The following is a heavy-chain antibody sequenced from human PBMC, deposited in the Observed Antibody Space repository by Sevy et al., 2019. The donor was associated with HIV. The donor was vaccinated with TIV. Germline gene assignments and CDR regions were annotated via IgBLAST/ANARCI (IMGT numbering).Heavy chain of an antibody. Sequence: GGSLRLSCAASGFPFNDHAMHWVRQVPGKGLEWVSGISWNSRNIGYADSVKGRFTSSRDNARHFVYLEMNGLRPEDTAFYYCAKDINRGCDGVNCYSYYYYCYGLDVWGQGTTVTVSS. V-gene: IGHV3-9*01. CDR1: GFPFNDHA. J-gene: IGHJ6*02. D-gene: IGHD2-21*01. CDR2: ISWNSRNI. CDR3: AKDINRGCDGVNCYSYYYYCYGLDV.